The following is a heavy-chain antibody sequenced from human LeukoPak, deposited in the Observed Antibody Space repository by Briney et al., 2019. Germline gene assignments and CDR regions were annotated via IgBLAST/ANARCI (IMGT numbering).Heavy chain of an antibody. CDR2: ISYDGSNK. J-gene: IGHJ4*02. V-gene: IGHV3-30*18. Sequence: GVSLRLSCAASGFTFSSYGMHWVRQAPGKGLEWVAVISYDGSNKYYADSVKGRFTISRDNSKNTLYLQMNSLRAEDTAVYYCAKDTGYCSSTSCYILDYWGQGTLVTVSS. CDR1: GFTFSSYG. D-gene: IGHD2-2*02. CDR3: AKDTGYCSSTSCYILDY.